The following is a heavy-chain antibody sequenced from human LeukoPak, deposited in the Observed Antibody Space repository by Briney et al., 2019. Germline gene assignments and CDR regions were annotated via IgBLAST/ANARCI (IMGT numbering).Heavy chain of an antibody. V-gene: IGHV4-59*01. CDR2: IYYSGST. CDR1: GGSISGYY. J-gene: IGHJ4*02. CDR3: ASQIMSSSRQAFDY. D-gene: IGHD6-13*01. Sequence: PSETLSLTCTVSGGSISGYYWSWIRQPPGKGLEWIGYIYYSGSTNYNPSLKSRVTISVDTSKNQFSLKLSSVTAADTAVYYCASQIMSSSRQAFDYWGQGTLVTVSS.